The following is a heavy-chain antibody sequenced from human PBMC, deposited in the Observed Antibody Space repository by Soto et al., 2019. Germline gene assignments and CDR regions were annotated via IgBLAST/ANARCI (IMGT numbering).Heavy chain of an antibody. Sequence: XGSLILSCAAAGFSFSDYAMSWVRQAPGRGLEWVSVISESGGSTHYADSVRGRFTVSRDNSKNSLSLRMNSLRDEDTAVYFCAKRSPYSSGWYSPIFDYWGQGALVTVSS. CDR2: ISESGGST. V-gene: IGHV3-23*01. CDR1: GFSFSDYA. J-gene: IGHJ4*02. CDR3: AKRSPYSSGWYSPIFDY. D-gene: IGHD6-13*01.